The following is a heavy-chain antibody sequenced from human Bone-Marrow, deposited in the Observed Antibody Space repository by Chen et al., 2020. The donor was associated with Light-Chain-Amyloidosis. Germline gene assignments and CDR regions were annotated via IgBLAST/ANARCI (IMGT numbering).Heavy chain of an antibody. Sequence: QVQLVQSGAEVKKPGASVKVSCEASGYTFTGYHMHWVRQAPGQGLEWMGWINPNSDSTIDEQKFQGRVTMTRDTSISTVYMELSRLRSDDTAVYYCARGLHCSNTNCYLEFYYNAMDVWGQGTTVTVSS. D-gene: IGHD2-2*01. CDR2: INPNSDST. J-gene: IGHJ6*02. V-gene: IGHV1-2*02. CDR1: GYTFTGYH. CDR3: ARGLHCSNTNCYLEFYYNAMDV.